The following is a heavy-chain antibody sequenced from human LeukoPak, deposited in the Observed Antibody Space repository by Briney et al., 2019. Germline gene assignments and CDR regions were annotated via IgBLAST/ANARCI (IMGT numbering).Heavy chain of an antibody. D-gene: IGHD4-11*01. V-gene: IGHV3-21*01. CDR1: GFTLSSHT. Sequence: GGSLRLSCAASGFTLSSHTMNWVRQAPGKGLEWVSSISSSSSYIYYAGSVKGRFTISRDNAKNSLFLQMTSLRAEDTAVYYCARDRSRNYGYYFDFWGQGTLVSVSS. CDR3: ARDRSRNYGYYFDF. J-gene: IGHJ4*02. CDR2: ISSSSSYI.